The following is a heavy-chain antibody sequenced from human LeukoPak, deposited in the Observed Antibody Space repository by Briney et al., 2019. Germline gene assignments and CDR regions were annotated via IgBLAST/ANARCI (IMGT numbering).Heavy chain of an antibody. D-gene: IGHD6-19*01. CDR1: GGTFSSYA. CDR3: ARFEYSSGWYLAAEYFQH. J-gene: IGHJ1*01. Sequence: SVKVSCEASGGTFSSYAISWVRQAPGQGLEWMGRIIPIFGTANYAQKFQGRVTITADKSTNTAYMELSSLRSEDTAVYYCARFEYSSGWYLAAEYFQHWGQGTLVTVSS. CDR2: IIPIFGTA. V-gene: IGHV1-69*06.